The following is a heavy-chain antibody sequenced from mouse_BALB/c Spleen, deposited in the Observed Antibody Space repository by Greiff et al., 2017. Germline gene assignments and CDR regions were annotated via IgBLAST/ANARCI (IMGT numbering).Heavy chain of an antibody. CDR2: ISSGGSYT. CDR3: ARPSTMISTGFAY. Sequence: EVQLVESGGGLVKPGGSLKLSCAASGFTFSSYAMSWVRQTPEKRLEWVATISSGGSYTYYPDSMKGRFTISRDNAKNTLYLQMSSLRSEDTAMYYCARPSTMISTGFAYWGQGTLVTVSA. D-gene: IGHD2-4*01. J-gene: IGHJ3*01. V-gene: IGHV5-9-3*01. CDR1: GFTFSSYA.